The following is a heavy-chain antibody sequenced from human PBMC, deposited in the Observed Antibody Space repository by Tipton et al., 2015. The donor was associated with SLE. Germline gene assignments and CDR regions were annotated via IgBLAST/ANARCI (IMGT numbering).Heavy chain of an antibody. J-gene: IGHJ4*02. CDR3: ARRAVAGTDY. CDR1: GGSISSHY. CDR2: IYTSGST. Sequence: LSLTCTVSGGSISSHYWSWIRQPAGKGLEWIGYIYTSGSTNYNPSLKSRVTISVDTSKNQFSLKLSSVTAADTAVYYCARRAVAGTDYWGQGTLVTVSS. V-gene: IGHV4-4*09. D-gene: IGHD6-19*01.